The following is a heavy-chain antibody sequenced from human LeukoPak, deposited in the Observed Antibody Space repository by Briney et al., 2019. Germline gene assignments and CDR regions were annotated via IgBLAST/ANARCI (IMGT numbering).Heavy chain of an antibody. J-gene: IGHJ4*02. Sequence: GESLKISCKGSGYSFTSYWIGWVRQMPGKGLEWMGIIYPGDSDTRYSPSFQGQVTISADKSISTAYLQWSSLKASDTAMYYCARIRAYCGGDCYAPEYYFDYRGQGTLVTVSS. D-gene: IGHD2-21*02. CDR3: ARIRAYCGGDCYAPEYYFDY. V-gene: IGHV5-51*01. CDR1: GYSFTSYW. CDR2: IYPGDSDT.